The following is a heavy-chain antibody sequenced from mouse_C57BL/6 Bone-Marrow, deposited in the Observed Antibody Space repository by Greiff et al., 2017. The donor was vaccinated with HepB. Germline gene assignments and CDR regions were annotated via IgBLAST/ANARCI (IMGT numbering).Heavy chain of an antibody. J-gene: IGHJ2*01. CDR1: GYTFTSYW. Sequence: EVQLQQSGTVLARPGASVKMSCKTSGYTFTSYWMHWVKQRPGQGLEWIGAIYPGNSDTNYNQKFKGKAKLTAVTSASTAYMELSSLTNEDSAVYYCTRSITTVVTDYWGQGTTLTVSS. CDR2: IYPGNSDT. V-gene: IGHV1-5*01. D-gene: IGHD1-1*01. CDR3: TRSITTVVTDY.